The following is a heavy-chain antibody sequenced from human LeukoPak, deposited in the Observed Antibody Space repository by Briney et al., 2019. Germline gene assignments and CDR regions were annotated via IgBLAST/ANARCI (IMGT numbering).Heavy chain of an antibody. D-gene: IGHD3-22*01. CDR1: GFTFSSYG. J-gene: IGHJ4*02. Sequence: GGSLRLSCAASGFTFSSYGMHWVRQAPGKGLEWVAVISYDGSNKYYADSVKGRFTISRDNSKNTLYLQMNSLRAEDTAVYYCAKPSRSSGLRYWGQGTLVTVSS. CDR2: ISYDGSNK. CDR3: AKPSRSSGLRY. V-gene: IGHV3-30*18.